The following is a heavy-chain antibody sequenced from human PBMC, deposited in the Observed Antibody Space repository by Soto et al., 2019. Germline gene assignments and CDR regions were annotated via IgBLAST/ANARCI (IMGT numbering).Heavy chain of an antibody. J-gene: IGHJ6*02. CDR1: GGSSSNYY. CDR3: TRGRGNYYYYGMDV. CDR2: IYTSGST. V-gene: IGHV4-4*07. D-gene: IGHD3-10*01. Sequence: SETLSLTCTVSGGSSSNYYWIWVRQPAGKGLEWIGHIYTSGSTNYNPSLKGRVTMSLDTSKNQFSLKLTSVTAADTAVYYCTRGRGNYYYYGMDVWGQGTTVTVSS.